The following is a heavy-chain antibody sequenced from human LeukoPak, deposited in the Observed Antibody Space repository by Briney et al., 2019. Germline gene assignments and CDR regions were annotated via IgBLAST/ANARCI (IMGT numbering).Heavy chain of an antibody. V-gene: IGHV3-48*03. CDR3: MRADS. CDR2: IRNSGSAI. CDR1: GFNFNTYD. Sequence: GGSLRLSCVASGFNFNTYDMNWGRQAPGKGLEWIAFIRNSGSAIYYADSVKARFTISRNNAKNSLYLQMNSLRGDDTAVYYCMRADSWGRGTLVTVSS. J-gene: IGHJ4*02.